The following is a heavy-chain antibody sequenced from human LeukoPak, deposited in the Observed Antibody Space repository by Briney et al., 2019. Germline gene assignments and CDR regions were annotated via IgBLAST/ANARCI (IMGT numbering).Heavy chain of an antibody. V-gene: IGHV4-59*12. CDR3: ARYCSSTSCPRGWYFDL. D-gene: IGHD2-2*01. CDR1: GGSITSYY. J-gene: IGHJ2*01. CDR2: IYYTGST. Sequence: PSETLSLTCSVSGGSITSYYWSWIRQPPGKGLEWIGYIYYTGSTNYNPSLKGRVTISVDTSKNQFSLKLSSVTAADTAVYYCARYCSSTSCPRGWYFDLWGRGTLVTVSS.